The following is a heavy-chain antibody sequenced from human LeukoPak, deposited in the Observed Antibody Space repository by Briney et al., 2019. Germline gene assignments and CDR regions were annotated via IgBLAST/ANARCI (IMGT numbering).Heavy chain of an antibody. D-gene: IGHD3-10*01. CDR3: ASGAFSMVRGVTYYFDY. Sequence: SVKVSCKASGGTFSSYAISWVRQAPGQGLEWMGRIIPIFGTANYAQKFQGRVTITTDESTSTAYMELSSLRSEDTAVYYCASGAFSMVRGVTYYFDYWGQGTLVTVSS. CDR1: GGTFSSYA. CDR2: IIPIFGTA. J-gene: IGHJ4*02. V-gene: IGHV1-69*05.